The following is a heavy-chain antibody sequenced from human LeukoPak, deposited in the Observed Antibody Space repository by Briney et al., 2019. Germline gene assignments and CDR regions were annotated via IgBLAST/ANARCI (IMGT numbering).Heavy chain of an antibody. CDR3: ARYCSGGTCYVGLI. D-gene: IGHD2-15*01. V-gene: IGHV3-33*01. Sequence: QPGGSLRLSCVASGFTFSTYGTHWVRQAPGKGLEWVAVIRSDGSSEYYADSVKGRFIISRDNSKNTLYLQMNSLRAEDTAMYYCARYCSGGTCYVGLIWGQGTLVTVSS. J-gene: IGHJ4*02. CDR1: GFTFSTYG. CDR2: IRSDGSSE.